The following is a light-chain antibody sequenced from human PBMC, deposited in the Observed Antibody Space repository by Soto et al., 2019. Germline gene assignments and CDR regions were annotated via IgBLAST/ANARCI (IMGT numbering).Light chain of an antibody. Sequence: EIVLTQSPATLSLSPGEIATLSCRASQSVSNYLAWYQQKPGQAPRLLIYGASTRATGIPARFSGSGSGTEFTLTISGLQSEDFAVYYCQQYNNWPAITLGQGTRLEIK. CDR2: GAS. CDR1: QSVSNY. CDR3: QQYNNWPAIT. J-gene: IGKJ5*01. V-gene: IGKV3D-15*01.